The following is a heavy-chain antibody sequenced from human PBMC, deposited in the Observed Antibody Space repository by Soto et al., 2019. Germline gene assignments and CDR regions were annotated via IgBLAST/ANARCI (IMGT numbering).Heavy chain of an antibody. J-gene: IGHJ6*02. CDR2: IDPSDSYT. Sequence: PGESLKISCKGSGYSFTSYWISWVRQMPGKGLEWMGRIDPSDSYTNYGPSFQGHVTISADKSISTAYLQWSSLKASDTAMYYCARPDRFWSGYQPYYYYGMDVWGQGTTVTVSS. V-gene: IGHV5-10-1*01. CDR3: ARPDRFWSGYQPYYYYGMDV. D-gene: IGHD3-3*01. CDR1: GYSFTSYW.